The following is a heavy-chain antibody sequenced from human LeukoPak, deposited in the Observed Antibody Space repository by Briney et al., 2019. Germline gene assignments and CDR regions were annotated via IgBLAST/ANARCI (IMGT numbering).Heavy chain of an antibody. V-gene: IGHV3-30*14. Sequence: PGGSLRLSCAASGFTFSTYAIHWVRQAPGRGLEWVAYISYDGITKYYADSVKGRFTISRDNSENILYIQMNSLRVEDTAVYYCARDAGAVAGTTYWYFDLWGRGTLVIVSS. J-gene: IGHJ2*01. CDR2: ISYDGITK. D-gene: IGHD6-19*01. CDR3: ARDAGAVAGTTYWYFDL. CDR1: GFTFSTYA.